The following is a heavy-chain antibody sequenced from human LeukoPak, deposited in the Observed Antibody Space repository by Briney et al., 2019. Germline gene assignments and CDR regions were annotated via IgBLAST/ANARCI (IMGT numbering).Heavy chain of an antibody. V-gene: IGHV3-30*04. CDR3: ARAHFDWLLSIGN. D-gene: IGHD3-9*01. CDR1: GFTFSSYA. J-gene: IGHJ4*02. Sequence: GGSLRLSCAASGFTFSSYAMHWVRQAPGKGLEWVAVISYDGSNKYYADSVKGRFTISRDNSKNTLYLQMNSLRAEDTAVYYCARAHFDWLLSIGNWGQGTLVTVSS. CDR2: ISYDGSNK.